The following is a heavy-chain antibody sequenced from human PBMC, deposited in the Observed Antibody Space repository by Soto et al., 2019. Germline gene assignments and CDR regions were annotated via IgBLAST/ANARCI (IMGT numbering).Heavy chain of an antibody. CDR2: ISSSGSTI. CDR3: TRAGILWFGESYFDY. J-gene: IGHJ4*02. CDR1: GFTFSDYY. V-gene: IGHV3-11*04. Sequence: GGSLRLSCAASGFTFSDYYMSWIRQAPGKGLEWLSYISSSGSTIHYADSVKGRFTISRDNAKNSLYLQMNSLRVEDTAVYYCTRAGILWFGESYFDYSGQGTLVTVSS. D-gene: IGHD3-10*01.